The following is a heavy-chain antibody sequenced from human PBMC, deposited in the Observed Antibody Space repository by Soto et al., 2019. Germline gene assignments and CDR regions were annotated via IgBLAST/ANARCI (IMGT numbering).Heavy chain of an antibody. CDR2: IDPSDSYT. CDR3: ARLAMATRRGYYGMDV. CDR1: GYSFTTYW. Sequence: GESLKISCKGSGYSFTTYWITWVRQMPGKGLEWMGRIDPSDSYTNYSPSFQGHVTISADKSISTAYLQWSSLKASDTAMYYCARLAMATRRGYYGMDVWGQGTTVTVSS. D-gene: IGHD5-12*01. J-gene: IGHJ6*02. V-gene: IGHV5-10-1*01.